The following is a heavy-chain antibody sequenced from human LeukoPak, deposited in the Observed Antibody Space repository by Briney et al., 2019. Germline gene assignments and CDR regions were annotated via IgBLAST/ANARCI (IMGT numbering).Heavy chain of an antibody. V-gene: IGHV3-23*01. J-gene: IGHJ6*02. CDR2: ISGSGGST. CDR3: AKSIVVVVAATPGYYGMDV. Sequence: GGSLRLSCAASGFTFSSYAMSWVRQAPGKGLEWVSAISGSGGSTYYADSVKGRFTISRDNSKNTLYLQMNSLRAEDTAVCYCAKSIVVVVAATPGYYGMDVWGQGTTVTVSS. D-gene: IGHD2-15*01. CDR1: GFTFSSYA.